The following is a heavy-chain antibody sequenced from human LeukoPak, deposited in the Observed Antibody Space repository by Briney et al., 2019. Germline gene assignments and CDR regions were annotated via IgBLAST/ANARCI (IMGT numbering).Heavy chain of an antibody. Sequence: SETLSPTCTVSGGSISSYYWSWIRQPPGKGLEWIGCIYYSGSTNYNPSLKSRVTITVDTSKNQFSLKLSSVTAADTAVYYCARDKGSGSYLPYYYYYGMDVWGQGTTVTVSS. CDR3: ARDKGSGSYLPYYYYYGMDV. J-gene: IGHJ6*02. CDR2: IYYSGST. V-gene: IGHV4-59*01. D-gene: IGHD3-10*01. CDR1: GGSISSYY.